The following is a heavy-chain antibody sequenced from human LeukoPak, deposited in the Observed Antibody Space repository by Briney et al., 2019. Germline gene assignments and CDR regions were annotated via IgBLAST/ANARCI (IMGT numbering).Heavy chain of an antibody. CDR2: ISSSSSYI. CDR1: GFTVSSSY. J-gene: IGHJ4*02. D-gene: IGHD3-10*01. CDR3: ARDRHHRFGELFP. Sequence: GGSLRLSCAASGFTVSSSYMSWVRQAPGKGLEWVSSISSSSSYIYHADSVKGRFTISRDNAKNSLYLQMNSLRAEDTAVYYCARDRHHRFGELFPWGQGTRVTVSS. V-gene: IGHV3-21*01.